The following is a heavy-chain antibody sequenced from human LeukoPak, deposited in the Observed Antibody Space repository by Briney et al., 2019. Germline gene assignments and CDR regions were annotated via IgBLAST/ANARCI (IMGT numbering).Heavy chain of an antibody. CDR2: IYHSGST. CDR1: GYSISSGYY. CDR3: AGLGGSLPWRPFDY. V-gene: IGHV4-38-2*01. D-gene: IGHD1-26*01. Sequence: SETLSLTCAVSGYSISSGYYWGWIRQPPGKGLEWIGSIYHSGSTYYNPSLKSRVTISVDTSKNQFSLKLSSVTAADTAVYYCAGLGGSLPWRPFDYWGQGTLVTDSP. J-gene: IGHJ4*02.